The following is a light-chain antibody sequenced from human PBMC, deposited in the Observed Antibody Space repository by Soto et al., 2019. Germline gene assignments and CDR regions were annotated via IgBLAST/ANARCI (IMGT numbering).Light chain of an antibody. Sequence: EIVLTQSPGTLSLSPGERATLSCRASQSVSSSYLAWYQQKPGQAPRLLIYGASSRATGIPGRFSGSGSGTDFTLTISRLEPEDFAVYYCQQYGRSPFTFGPGTKVD. CDR1: QSVSSSY. J-gene: IGKJ3*01. CDR2: GAS. CDR3: QQYGRSPFT. V-gene: IGKV3-20*01.